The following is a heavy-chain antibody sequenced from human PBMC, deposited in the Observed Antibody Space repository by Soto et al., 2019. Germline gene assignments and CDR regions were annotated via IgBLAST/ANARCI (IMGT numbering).Heavy chain of an antibody. CDR1: GFTFSSYA. D-gene: IGHD4-17*01. CDR2: ISGSGGST. CDR3: AKGGSKDYGDYVHYYYYMDV. Sequence: GGSLRLSCAASGFTFSSYAMIWVRQAPGKGLEWVSTISGSGGSTYYADSVKGRFTISRDNSKNTLYLQMNSLRAEDAAAYYCAKGGSKDYGDYVHYYYYMDVWGKGTTVTVSS. J-gene: IGHJ6*03. V-gene: IGHV3-23*01.